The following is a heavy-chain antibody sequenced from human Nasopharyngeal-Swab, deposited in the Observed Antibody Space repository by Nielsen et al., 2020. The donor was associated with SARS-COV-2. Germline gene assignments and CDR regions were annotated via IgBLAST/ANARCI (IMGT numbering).Heavy chain of an antibody. CDR2: IWYDGSNK. D-gene: IGHD3-16*02. CDR1: GFTFSSYG. Sequence: GESLKISCAASGFTFSSYGMHWVRQAPGKGLEWVAVIWYDGSNKYYADSVKGRFTISRDNSKNTLYLQMNSLRAEDTAVYYCASSYDYVWGSYRQPYWGQGTLVTVSS. J-gene: IGHJ4*02. V-gene: IGHV3-33*01. CDR3: ASSYDYVWGSYRQPY.